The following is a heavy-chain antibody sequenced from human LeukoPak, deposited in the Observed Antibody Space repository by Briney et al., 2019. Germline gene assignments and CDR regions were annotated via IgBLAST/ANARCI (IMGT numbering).Heavy chain of an antibody. Sequence: PGGSLRLSCAASGFVFTNYWMTWVRQAPGKGLEWVSVISTSGSGTYYADSVKGRFTISRDNSKNTLYLQLSNLRAEDTAVYYCAKPREQQLLRIAFDVWGQGTMVTVSS. D-gene: IGHD5/OR15-5a*01. CDR1: GFVFTNYW. CDR2: ISTSGSGT. V-gene: IGHV3-23*01. J-gene: IGHJ3*01. CDR3: AKPREQQLLRIAFDV.